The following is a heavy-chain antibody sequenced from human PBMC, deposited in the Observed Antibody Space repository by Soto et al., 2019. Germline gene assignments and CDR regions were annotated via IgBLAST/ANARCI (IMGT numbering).Heavy chain of an antibody. D-gene: IGHD3-22*01. CDR3: ARGGYDISGYCFRLDY. V-gene: IGHV4-4*02. CDR1: GDSMRSNNW. J-gene: IGHJ4*02. Sequence: QVQLQESGPGLVKPSGTLSLTCAVSGDSMRSNNWWSWVREPPGRGLAWIGEIYHSGTTNYNPSLKSRVTISVDKPRNQLSLRLKSATAADTAFYYCARGGYDISGYCFRLDYWGQGTVVTVPS. CDR2: IYHSGTT.